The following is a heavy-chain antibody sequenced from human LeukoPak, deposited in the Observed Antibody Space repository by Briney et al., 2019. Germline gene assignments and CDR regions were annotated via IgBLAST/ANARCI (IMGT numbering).Heavy chain of an antibody. CDR3: AKDLYGNGWYNYFDP. D-gene: IGHD6-19*01. V-gene: IGHV3-7*01. CDR2: IKQDGSKK. CDR1: GFAWSSHW. Sequence: GGPLKLSWEPSGFAWSSHWMPGVGRAQGRGRGGVANIKQDGSKKSYVDSVKGRFTISRDNSKNTLYLQMNSLRTEDTAVYHCAKDLYGNGWYNYFDPWGQGALVTVSS. J-gene: IGHJ5*02.